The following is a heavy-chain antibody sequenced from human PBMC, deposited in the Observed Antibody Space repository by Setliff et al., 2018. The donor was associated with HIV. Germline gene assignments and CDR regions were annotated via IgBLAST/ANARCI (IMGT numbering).Heavy chain of an antibody. J-gene: IGHJ4*02. V-gene: IGHV4-34*01. CDR2: ISHSGST. CDR3: AWGMTAIPEY. CDR1: GGSFSGYF. D-gene: IGHD2-21*02. Sequence: SETLSLTCAVYGGSFSGYFCIWVRQPPGEGLEWIGEISHSGSTNYNPSLESRVTISVDTSNKQFSLQLSSVTAADTAVYYCAWGMTAIPEYWGQGTLVTVSS.